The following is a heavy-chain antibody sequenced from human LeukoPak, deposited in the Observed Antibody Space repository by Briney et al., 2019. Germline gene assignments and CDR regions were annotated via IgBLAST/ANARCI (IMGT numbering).Heavy chain of an antibody. CDR2: IWCDGSNK. Sequence: GGSLRLSCAASGFTFSSYGMHWVRQAPGKGLEWVAVIWCDGSNKYYADSVKGRFTISRDNSKNTLYLQMNSLRAEDTAVYYCAREIAAAGTGAAFDIWGQGTMVTVSS. CDR3: AREIAAAGTGAAFDI. J-gene: IGHJ3*02. D-gene: IGHD6-13*01. CDR1: GFTFSSYG. V-gene: IGHV3-33*01.